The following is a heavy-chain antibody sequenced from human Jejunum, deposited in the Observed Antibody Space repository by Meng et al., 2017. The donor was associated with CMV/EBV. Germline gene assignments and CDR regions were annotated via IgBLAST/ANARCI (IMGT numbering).Heavy chain of an antibody. V-gene: IGHV3-23*01. Sequence: DVQLLESGGALVQPGGSLRLSCAASGFTFSGYDMSWVRQAPGKGLQWVSTISAISDYTHYADSVKGRFTTSRDNSQNTLYLQMNSLRVEDTAIYYCTKPDGPDFWGQGTLVTVSS. CDR3: TKPDGPDF. CDR2: ISAISDYT. J-gene: IGHJ4*02. CDR1: GFTFSGYD.